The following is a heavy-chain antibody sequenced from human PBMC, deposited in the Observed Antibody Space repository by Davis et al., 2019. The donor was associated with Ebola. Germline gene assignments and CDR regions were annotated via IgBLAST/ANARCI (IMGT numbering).Heavy chain of an antibody. CDR1: GGSISSSNW. CDR3: ARSTLYYYYYGMDV. CDR2: IYHSGST. J-gene: IGHJ6*02. V-gene: IGHV4-4*02. Sequence: MPSETLSLTCAVSGGSISSSNWWSWVRQPPGKGLEWIGEIYHSGSTNYNPSLKSRVTISVDTSKNQFSLKLSSVTAADTAVYYCARSTLYYYYYGMDVWGQGTTVTVSS.